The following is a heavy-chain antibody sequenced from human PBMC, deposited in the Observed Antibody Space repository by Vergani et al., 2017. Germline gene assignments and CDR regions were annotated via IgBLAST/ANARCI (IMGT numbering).Heavy chain of an antibody. CDR1: GVSIKSRSYY. Sequence: QLQLQESGPGLVKPSETLSLTCAVSGVSIKSRSYYWGWIRQSPGKGLEWIGSIYDNGNTYYNPSLKSRVAISVDTSKNQVSLNLGSVTAADTAVYHCARNRAIELAGRMHYYYAIDVWGQGTTVTVSS. D-gene: IGHD5-24*01. V-gene: IGHV4-39*01. CDR3: ARNRAIELAGRMHYYYAIDV. J-gene: IGHJ6*02. CDR2: IYDNGNT.